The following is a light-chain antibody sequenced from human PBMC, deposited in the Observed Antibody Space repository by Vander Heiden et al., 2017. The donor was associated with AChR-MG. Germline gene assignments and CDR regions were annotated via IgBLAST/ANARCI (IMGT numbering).Light chain of an antibody. J-gene: IGLJ3*02. V-gene: IGLV1-40*01. CDR1: SSNIGGGYD. CDR2: GNY. Sequence: QSVLTQPPSVSGALGQRVTISCTGSSSNIGGGYDVHWYQQRPGTATKLLIYGNYTRPSGVPDRFSGSRSGASATLASTGLQAEDEADYYCQAYDSSLKVFGGGTKLSVL. CDR3: QAYDSSLKV.